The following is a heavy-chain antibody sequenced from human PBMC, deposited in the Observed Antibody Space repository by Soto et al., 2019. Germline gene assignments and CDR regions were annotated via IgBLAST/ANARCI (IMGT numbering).Heavy chain of an antibody. CDR1: GGSISSGGYY. CDR3: AREATGATGRSGSYYRFNWFDP. CDR2: IYYSGST. D-gene: IGHD3-10*01. V-gene: IGHV4-31*03. Sequence: SETLSLTCTVSGGSISSGGYYWSWIRQHPGKGLEWIGYIYYSGSTYYNPSLKSRVTISVDTSKNQFSLKLSSVTAADTAVYYCAREATGATGRSGSYYRFNWFDPWGQGTLVTVSS. J-gene: IGHJ5*02.